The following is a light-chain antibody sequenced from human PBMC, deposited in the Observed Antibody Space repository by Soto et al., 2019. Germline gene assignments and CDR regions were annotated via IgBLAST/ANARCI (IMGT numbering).Light chain of an antibody. CDR2: DAS. CDR1: QNVAEH. Sequence: TQSPATLSLSPGERGSLSYRASQNVAEHLAWYQQKPGQAPRLLIYDASNRATGIPARFSGSGTGTDFTLTISSLEPEDFAVYYCQQRSNWLVTFGGGTKVDIK. V-gene: IGKV3-11*01. CDR3: QQRSNWLVT. J-gene: IGKJ4*01.